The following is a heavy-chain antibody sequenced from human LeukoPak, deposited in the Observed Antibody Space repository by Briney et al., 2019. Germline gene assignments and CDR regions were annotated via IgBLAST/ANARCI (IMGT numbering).Heavy chain of an antibody. V-gene: IGHV1-8*02. CDR3: ARDLREIGLAGINHYYYMDV. J-gene: IGHJ6*03. D-gene: IGHD6-13*01. Sequence: GASVKVSCKASGGTFSSYAISWVRQAPGQGLEWMGWMNPNSGNTGYAQKFQGRVTMTRNTSISTAYMELSSLRSEDTAVYYCARDLREIGLAGINHYYYMDVWGKGTTVTVSS. CDR2: MNPNSGNT. CDR1: GGTFSSYA.